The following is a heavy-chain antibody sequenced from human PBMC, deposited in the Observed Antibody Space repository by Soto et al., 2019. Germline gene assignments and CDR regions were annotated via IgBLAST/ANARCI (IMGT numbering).Heavy chain of an antibody. D-gene: IGHD3-10*01. J-gene: IGHJ6*02. Sequence: QVQVVESGGGVVRPGRSLRLSCAASGFTFSNYGMHWVRQAPGKGLEWVAFISYDGSNKYYADSVKGRFAISRDNSKNTLYLQMNSLRAEDTSVYYCAKDGGGILCFGRYGMDVWGQGTTVTVSS. CDR3: AKDGGGILCFGRYGMDV. V-gene: IGHV3-30*18. CDR2: ISYDGSNK. CDR1: GFTFSNYG.